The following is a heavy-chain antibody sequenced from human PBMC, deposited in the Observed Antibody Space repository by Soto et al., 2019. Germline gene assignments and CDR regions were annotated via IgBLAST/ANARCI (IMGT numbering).Heavy chain of an antibody. V-gene: IGHV4-39*01. CDR3: ARLGGSGSYYYNWFDP. Sequence: QLQLQESGPGLVKPSETLSLTCTVSGGSISSFTYYWGWIRQPPGKGLEWIGNIYYSGSTYYNPSLKSRVTISVDTSKNQFSLKLSSVTAADTAVYYCARLGGSGSYYYNWFDPWGQGTLVPVSS. CDR2: IYYSGST. D-gene: IGHD3-10*01. J-gene: IGHJ5*02. CDR1: GGSISSFTYY.